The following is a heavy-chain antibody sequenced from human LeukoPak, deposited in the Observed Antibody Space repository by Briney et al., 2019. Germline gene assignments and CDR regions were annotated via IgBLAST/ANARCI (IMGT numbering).Heavy chain of an antibody. CDR2: INHSGST. J-gene: IGHJ4*02. V-gene: IGHV4-34*01. D-gene: IGHD3-10*01. Sequence: PSETLSLTCAVYGGSFSGYYWSWIRQPPGKGLEWIGEINHSGSTNYNPSLKSRVTISVDTSKNQFSLKLSSVTAADTAVYYCARARITMVRGVILGPYYFDYWGQGTLVTVSS. CDR1: GGSFSGYY. CDR3: ARARITMVRGVILGPYYFDY.